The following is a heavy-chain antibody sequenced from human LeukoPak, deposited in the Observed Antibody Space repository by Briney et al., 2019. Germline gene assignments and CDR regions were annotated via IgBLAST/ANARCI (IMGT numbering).Heavy chain of an antibody. J-gene: IGHJ5*02. CDR1: GGSISSSSYY. CDR2: IYYSGST. Sequence: PSETLSLTCTVSGGSISSSSYYWGWIRQPPGKGLEWIGSIYYSGSTYYNPSLKSRVTISVDTSKNQFSLKLSSVTAADTAVYYCARDYDFWSGGGGNWFDPWGQGTLVTVSS. V-gene: IGHV4-39*07. CDR3: ARDYDFWSGGGGNWFDP. D-gene: IGHD3-3*01.